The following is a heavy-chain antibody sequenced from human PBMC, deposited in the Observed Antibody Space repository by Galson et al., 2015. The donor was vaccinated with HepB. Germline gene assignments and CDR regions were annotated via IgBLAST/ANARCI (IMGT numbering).Heavy chain of an antibody. D-gene: IGHD3-16*01. V-gene: IGHV3-33*06. CDR2: IWYDGSNK. CDR3: AKGGGKPGGPFDY. Sequence: SLRLSCAASGFTFSRYGMHWVRQAPGKGLEWVAVIWYDGSNKYYADSVKGRFTISRDNSKNTLYLQMDSLRAEDTAVYYCAKGGGKPGGPFDYWGQGTLVTVSS. J-gene: IGHJ4*02. CDR1: GFTFSRYG.